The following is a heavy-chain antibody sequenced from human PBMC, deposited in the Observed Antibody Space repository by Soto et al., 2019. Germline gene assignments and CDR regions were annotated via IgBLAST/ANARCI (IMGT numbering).Heavy chain of an antibody. CDR1: GDSFSRST. CDR2: FIPMLGIA. Sequence: QVQLVQSGAEVKRPGSSVKVSCKASGDSFSRSTFSWVRQAPGQGLEWMGRFIPMLGIANYAQTFQGRVTITADKSTSTAYMDLSSLRSEDTAVYYCASLCDDTSGNFDYWGQGTLVTVSS. CDR3: ASLCDDTSGNFDY. V-gene: IGHV1-69*02. D-gene: IGHD1-1*01. J-gene: IGHJ4*02.